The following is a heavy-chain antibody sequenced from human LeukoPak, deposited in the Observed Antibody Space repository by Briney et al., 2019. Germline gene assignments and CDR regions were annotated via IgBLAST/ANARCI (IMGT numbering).Heavy chain of an antibody. J-gene: IGHJ1*01. V-gene: IGHV3-30*03. CDR1: GFTFSSYG. CDR2: ISNDGSNK. Sequence: PGRSLRLSCVASGFTFSSYGMHWVRQAPGKGLEWVAVISNDGSNKYYADSVKGRFTISRDNSKNTLYLQMNSLRAEDTAVYYCARDLPFQHWGQGTLVTVSS. CDR3: ARDLPFQH.